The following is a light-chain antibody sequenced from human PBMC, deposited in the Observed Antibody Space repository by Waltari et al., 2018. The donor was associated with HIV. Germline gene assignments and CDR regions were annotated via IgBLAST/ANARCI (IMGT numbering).Light chain of an antibody. J-gene: IGLJ1*01. CDR1: SSNIGSNA. V-gene: IGLV1-36*01. CDR2: YDV. CDR3: AAWDDILNAYV. Sequence: QSVLTQPPSLSESPRQRVTISCSGSSSNIGSNAVNWYQQLPGKAPMLLLYYDVMLPSGVSDRCAGSKSGSSASLAISGLQSEDEADYYCAAWDDILNAYVFGSGTKVTVL.